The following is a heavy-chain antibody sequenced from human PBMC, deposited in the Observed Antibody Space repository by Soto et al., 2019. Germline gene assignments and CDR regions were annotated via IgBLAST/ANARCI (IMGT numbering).Heavy chain of an antibody. CDR3: AAGRYVVYGHYGMDV. D-gene: IGHD4-17*01. J-gene: IGHJ6*02. CDR2: IYYSGST. CDR1: GGSISSGGYY. V-gene: IGHV4-31*03. Sequence: SLTCTVSGGSISSGGYYWSWIRQHPGKGLEWIGYIYYSGSTYYNPSLKSRVTMSVDTSKNQFSLELSSLRSEDTAVYYCAAGRYVVYGHYGMDVWGQGTTVTVSS.